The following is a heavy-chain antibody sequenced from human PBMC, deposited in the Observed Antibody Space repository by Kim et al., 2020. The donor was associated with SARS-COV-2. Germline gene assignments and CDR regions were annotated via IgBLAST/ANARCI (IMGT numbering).Heavy chain of an antibody. D-gene: IGHD6-19*01. V-gene: IGHV3-30*18. Sequence: GGSLRLSCAASGFTFSSYGMHWVRQAPGKGLEWVAVISYHGSNKYYADSVKGRFTISRDNSKNTLYLQMNSLRAEDTAVYYCAKGGGSGWYDDYWYFDLWGRGTLVTVSS. CDR3: AKGGGSGWYDDYWYFDL. CDR2: ISYHGSNK. CDR1: GFTFSSYG. J-gene: IGHJ2*01.